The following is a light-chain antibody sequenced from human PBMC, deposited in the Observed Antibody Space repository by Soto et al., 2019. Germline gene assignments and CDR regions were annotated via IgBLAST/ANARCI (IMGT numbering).Light chain of an antibody. CDR1: QDISNY. CDR3: QKCNSPPPFT. V-gene: IGKV1-27*01. CDR2: AAS. Sequence: DIQMTQSPSSLSASVGDRVTITCRASQDISNYLAWYQQKPGKVTKLLIYAASTLQSGVPSRFSGSGSGTDFTLTIRSLQPEDAATYFCQKCNSPPPFTFGPGTKVDIK. J-gene: IGKJ3*01.